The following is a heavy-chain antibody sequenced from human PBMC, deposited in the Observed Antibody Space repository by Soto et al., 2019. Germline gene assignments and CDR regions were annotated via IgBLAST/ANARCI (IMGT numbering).Heavy chain of an antibody. J-gene: IGHJ4*02. Sequence: GGSLRLSCAASGFAFSSYAMSWVRQAPGKGLEWVSAISGSGGNTYYAESVKGRFTISRDNSKNTLYLQMNSLRAEDTAVYYCAKDHRVAATISYFDYWGQGTLVTVSS. D-gene: IGHD5-12*01. V-gene: IGHV3-23*01. CDR2: ISGSGGNT. CDR3: AKDHRVAATISYFDY. CDR1: GFAFSSYA.